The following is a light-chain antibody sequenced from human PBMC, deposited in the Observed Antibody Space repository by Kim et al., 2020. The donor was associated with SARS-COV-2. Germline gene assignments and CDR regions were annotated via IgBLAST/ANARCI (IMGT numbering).Light chain of an antibody. CDR2: YDT. CDR1: DIGTKF. J-gene: IGLJ2*01. V-gene: IGLV3-21*04. CDR3: QVWDGPSDHAV. Sequence: APGETARNSWEGDDIGTKFVHWYRQRPGQAPLLVTYYDTHRPAGIPARFSGSNSRNTDTLTIREVEAGDEGDYFCQVWDGPSDHAVFGGGTQLTVL.